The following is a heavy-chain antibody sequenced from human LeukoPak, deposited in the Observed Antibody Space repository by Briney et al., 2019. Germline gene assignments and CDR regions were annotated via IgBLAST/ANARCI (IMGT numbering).Heavy chain of an antibody. Sequence: SETLSLTCTVSGGSISSYYWSWIRQPAGKGLEWIGRIYTSGSTNYNPSVKSRVTMSVDTSKNQFSLKLSSVTAADTAVYYCARALYYYDSSGYYYNHAFDIWGQGTMVTVSS. CDR1: GGSISSYY. J-gene: IGHJ3*02. CDR3: ARALYYYDSSGYYYNHAFDI. D-gene: IGHD3-22*01. CDR2: IYTSGST. V-gene: IGHV4-4*07.